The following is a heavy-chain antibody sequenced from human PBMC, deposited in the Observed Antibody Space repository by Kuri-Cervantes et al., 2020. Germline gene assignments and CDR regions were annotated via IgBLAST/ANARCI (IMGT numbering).Heavy chain of an antibody. CDR3: ARAYPGSSSWYVY. V-gene: IGHV1-8*01. Sequence: ASVKVSCKASGYTFTSYDINWVRQATGQGLEWMGWMNPNSGNTGYAQKFQGRVTMTRNTSISTAYVELSSPRSEDTAVYYCARAYPGSSSWYVYWGQGALVTVSS. J-gene: IGHJ4*02. D-gene: IGHD6-13*01. CDR1: GYTFTSYD. CDR2: MNPNSGNT.